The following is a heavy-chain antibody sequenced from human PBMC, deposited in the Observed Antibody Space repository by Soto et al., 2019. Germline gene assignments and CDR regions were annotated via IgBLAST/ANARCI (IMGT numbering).Heavy chain of an antibody. V-gene: IGHV4-30-2*01. CDR2: IYHSGST. CDR3: ARAGPNDILTGYSEGPFDY. CDR1: GGSISSGGYS. J-gene: IGHJ4*02. Sequence: LSLTCAVSGGSISSGGYSWSWIRQPPGKGLEWIGYIYHSGSTYYNPSLKSRVTISVDRSKNQFSLKLSSMTAADTAVYYCARAGPNDILTGYSEGPFDYWGQGTLVTVSS. D-gene: IGHD3-9*01.